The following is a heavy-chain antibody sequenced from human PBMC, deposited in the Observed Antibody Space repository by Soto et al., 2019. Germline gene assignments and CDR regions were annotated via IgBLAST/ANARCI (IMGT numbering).Heavy chain of an antibody. CDR2: IYYSGST. V-gene: IGHV4-39*01. Sequence: SETLSLTCTVSGRSISSSSYYWGWIRQPPGKGLEWIGSIYYSGSTYYNPSLKSRVTISVDTSKNQFSLKLSSVTAADTAVYYCARLDDFCSGNKLYAYSGQRSPVTVSS. CDR1: GRSISSSSYY. CDR3: ARLDDFCSGNKLYAY. D-gene: IGHD3-3*01. J-gene: IGHJ4*02.